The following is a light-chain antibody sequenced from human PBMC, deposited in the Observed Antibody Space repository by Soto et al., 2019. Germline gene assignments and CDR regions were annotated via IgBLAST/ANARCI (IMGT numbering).Light chain of an antibody. CDR1: QSFSSSY. CDR2: GAS. J-gene: IGKJ3*01. Sequence: EISMKQSPAPLYLSAGERATLSCRASQSFSSSYLVWYQQKTGQAPRLLIYGASSSATGIPDRFSGSVSLTYFTLTSSRLEPEDFAGSYGQHYGNTPHSVTFCPVTKVDNK. CDR3: QHYGNTPHSVT. V-gene: IGKV3-20*01.